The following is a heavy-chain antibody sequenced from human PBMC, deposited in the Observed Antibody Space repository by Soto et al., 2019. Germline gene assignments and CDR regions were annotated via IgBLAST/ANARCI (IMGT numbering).Heavy chain of an antibody. Sequence: QVHLVQSGTEVRKPGSSVTVSCKVSGGTFSTYTISWVRQAPGQGLQWMGGITPILRKTTYAQNFQGRVSITADISATTAYMELSDLTSEDTAVYYCGRVPRYSFPTSDSLDQWGQGTRVTVSS. CDR1: GGTFSTYT. D-gene: IGHD5-18*01. CDR2: ITPILRKT. J-gene: IGHJ4*02. V-gene: IGHV1-69*06. CDR3: GRVPRYSFPTSDSLDQ.